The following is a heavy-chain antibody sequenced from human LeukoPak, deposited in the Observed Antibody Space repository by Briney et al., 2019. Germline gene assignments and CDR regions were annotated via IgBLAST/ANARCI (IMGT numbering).Heavy chain of an antibody. V-gene: IGHV3-23*01. CDR2: ISGSGGST. J-gene: IGHJ4*02. CDR3: AKDGDSGPNFDY. Sequence: GGSLRLSCAASGFTFSSYAMSWVRQAPGRGLEWVSAISGSGGSTYYADSVKGRFTISRDNSKNTLYLQMNSLRAEDTAVYYCAKDGDSGPNFDYWGQGTLVTVSS. CDR1: GFTFSSYA. D-gene: IGHD5-12*01.